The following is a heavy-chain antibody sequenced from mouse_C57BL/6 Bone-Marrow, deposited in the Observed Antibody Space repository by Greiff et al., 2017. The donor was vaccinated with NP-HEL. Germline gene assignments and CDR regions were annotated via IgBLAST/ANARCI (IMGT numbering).Heavy chain of an antibody. CDR1: GYSITSGYY. CDR3: ARGYYGYEGETWFAY. CDR2: ISYDGST. J-gene: IGHJ3*01. Sequence: EVKLQESGPGLVKPSQSLSLTCSVTGYSITSGYYWNWIRQFPGNKLEWMGYISYDGSTNYNPSLKNRISITRDTSTNQFFLKLNSVTTEDTATDYCARGYYGYEGETWFAYWGQGTLVTVSA. V-gene: IGHV3-6*01. D-gene: IGHD2-2*01.